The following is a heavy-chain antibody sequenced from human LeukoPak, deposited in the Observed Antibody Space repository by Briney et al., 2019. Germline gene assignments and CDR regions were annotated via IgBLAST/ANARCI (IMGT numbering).Heavy chain of an antibody. Sequence: GGSLRLSCAASGFTFSSYAMSWVRQAPGKGLEWVSVISGSGDNTYYADSVKGRFTISRDNSKNTLYLQMSSLRAEDTAVYYCAKARTHEYSNYNYWGQGTLVTVSS. CDR1: GFTFSSYA. CDR3: AKARTHEYSNYNY. J-gene: IGHJ4*02. V-gene: IGHV3-23*01. D-gene: IGHD4-11*01. CDR2: ISGSGDNT.